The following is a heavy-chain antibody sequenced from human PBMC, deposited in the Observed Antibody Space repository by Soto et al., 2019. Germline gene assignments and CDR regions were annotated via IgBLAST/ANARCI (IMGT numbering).Heavy chain of an antibody. CDR1: GFTFSSYS. CDR2: IRYRSDYI. V-gene: IGHV3-21*06. D-gene: IGHD2-2*03. CDR3: AREPLFVGYYSYMDV. Sequence: EVQLVESGGGLVKPGGSLRLSCEASGFTFSSYSMNWVRKAPGKGLEWVSSIRYRSDYIYADSVKGRFTISRDNAKNSPYQQMNSLRAEETAVDFCAREPLFVGYYSYMDVWGKGTTVTVSS. J-gene: IGHJ6*03.